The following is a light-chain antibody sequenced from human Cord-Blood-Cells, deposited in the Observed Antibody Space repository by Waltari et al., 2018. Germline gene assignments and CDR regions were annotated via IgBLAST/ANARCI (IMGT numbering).Light chain of an antibody. V-gene: IGLV2-14*01. CDR1: SSDVGGYNY. CDR3: CSYAGSYTWV. J-gene: IGLJ3*02. Sequence: QSALTQPASVSGSPGQSITISCTGTSSDVGGYNYAPWYQQHPGKAPKLIIYDVSKRPSGVSNRFSGSKSGNTASLTISGLQAEDEADYYCCSYAGSYTWVFGGGTKLTVL. CDR2: DVS.